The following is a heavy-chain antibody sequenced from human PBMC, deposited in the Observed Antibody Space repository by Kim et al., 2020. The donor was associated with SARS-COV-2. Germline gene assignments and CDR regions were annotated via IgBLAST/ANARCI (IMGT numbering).Heavy chain of an antibody. CDR2: INHSGST. J-gene: IGHJ5*02. CDR3: ARSGSSSWYGWFDP. V-gene: IGHV4-34*01. CDR1: GGSFSGYY. Sequence: SETLSLTCAVYGGSFSGYYWSWIRQPPGKGLEWIGEINHSGSTNYNPSLKSRVTISVDTSKNQFSLKLSSVTAADTAVYYCARSGSSSWYGWFDPWGQGTLVTVSS. D-gene: IGHD6-13*01.